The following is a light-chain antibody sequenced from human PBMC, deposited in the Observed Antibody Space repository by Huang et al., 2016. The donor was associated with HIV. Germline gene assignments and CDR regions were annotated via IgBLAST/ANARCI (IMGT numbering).Light chain of an antibody. Sequence: DIVMTQSPLSLPVTPGEPASIPCRSSQSLLHSNGYNYLDWYVQKPGQSPQLLSYMGSNRDSGVPDRFSGSGSGTHFTLKISRVEAEDVGVYHCMQAPQTPFTFGPGTKVDIK. CDR3: MQAPQTPFT. V-gene: IGKV2-28*01. CDR2: MGS. J-gene: IGKJ3*01. CDR1: QSLLHSNGYNY.